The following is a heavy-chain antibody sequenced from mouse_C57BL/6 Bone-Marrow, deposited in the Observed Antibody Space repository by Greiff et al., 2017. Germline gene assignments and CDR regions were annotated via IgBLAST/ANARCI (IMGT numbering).Heavy chain of an antibody. CDR3: ARNDYVRDYFDY. V-gene: IGHV1-82*01. CDR1: GYAFSSSW. J-gene: IGHJ2*01. D-gene: IGHD2-4*01. CDR2: IYPGDGDT. Sequence: VKLMESGPELVKPGASVKISCKASGYAFSSSWMNWVKQRPGKGLEWIGRIYPGDGDTNYNGKLKGKATLTADKSSSTAYMQLSSLTSEDSAVYFCARNDYVRDYFDYWGQGTTLTVSS.